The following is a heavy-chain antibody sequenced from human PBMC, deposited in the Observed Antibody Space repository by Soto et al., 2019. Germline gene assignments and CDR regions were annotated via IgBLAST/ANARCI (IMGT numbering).Heavy chain of an antibody. CDR2: TYYRSKWYN. CDR1: GDSVSSNSAA. V-gene: IGHV6-1*01. J-gene: IGHJ4*02. Sequence: PSQTLSLTCAISGDSVSSNSAAWNWIRQSPSRGLEWLGRTYYRSKWYNDYAVSVKSRITINPDTSKNQFSLQLNSVTPEDTAVYYCEREVNKKLRFLEFDYWGQGTLVTVSS. CDR3: EREVNKKLRFLEFDY. D-gene: IGHD3-3*01.